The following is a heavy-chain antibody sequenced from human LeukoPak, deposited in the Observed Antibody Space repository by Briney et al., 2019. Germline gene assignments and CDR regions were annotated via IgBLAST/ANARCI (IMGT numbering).Heavy chain of an antibody. V-gene: IGHV3-15*01. CDR1: GVTVSSNY. D-gene: IGHD3-9*01. J-gene: IGHJ5*02. CDR2: IKSKTDGGTT. CDR3: TTDLLRYFDWLRFDP. Sequence: GGSLRLSCAASGVTVSSNYMTWVRQAPGKGLEWVGRIKSKTDGGTTDYAAPVKGRFTISRDDSKNTLYLQMNSLKTEDTAVYYCTTDLLRYFDWLRFDPWGQGTLVTVSS.